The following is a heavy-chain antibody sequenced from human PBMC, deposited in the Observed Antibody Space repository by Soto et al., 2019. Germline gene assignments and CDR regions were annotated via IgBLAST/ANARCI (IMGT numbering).Heavy chain of an antibody. CDR2: ISTTSFTI. D-gene: IGHD2-15*01. J-gene: IGHJ4*02. Sequence: LRLSCAASGFRFSTYDMDWLRQAPGKGPEWIAHISTTSFTIYYADSVKGRFTISRDNARSSLYLEMNSLRDEDTAVYYCARDRCYDGTCYSASNSWGQGTLVTVSS. V-gene: IGHV3-48*02. CDR3: ARDRCYDGTCYSASNS. CDR1: GFRFSTYD.